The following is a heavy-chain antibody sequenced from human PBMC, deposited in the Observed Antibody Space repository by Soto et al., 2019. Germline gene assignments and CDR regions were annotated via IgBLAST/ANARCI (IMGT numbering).Heavy chain of an antibody. CDR2: ISSNGGST. D-gene: IGHD2-2*01. Sequence: GGSLRLSCAASGFTFSSYAMHWVRQAPGKGLEYVSAISSNGGSTYYADSVKGRFTISRDNSKNTLYLQMGSLRAEDMAVYYCTTDEPRPRGYCSSTSCYATVYWGQGTLVTVSS. CDR3: TTDEPRPRGYCSSTSCYATVY. CDR1: GFTFSSYA. J-gene: IGHJ4*02. V-gene: IGHV3-64*02.